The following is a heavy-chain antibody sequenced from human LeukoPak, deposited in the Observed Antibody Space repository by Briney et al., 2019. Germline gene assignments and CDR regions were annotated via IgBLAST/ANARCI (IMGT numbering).Heavy chain of an antibody. V-gene: IGHV1-8*01. CDR3: ARIPTDYGDYGGDY. Sequence: ASVKVSCKASGYTFTSYDINWVRQATGQGLEWMGWMNPNSGNTGYAQKFQGRVTMTRNTSISTACMELSSLRSEDTAVYYCARIPTDYGDYGGDYWGQGTLVTVSS. J-gene: IGHJ4*02. CDR2: MNPNSGNT. CDR1: GYTFTSYD. D-gene: IGHD4-17*01.